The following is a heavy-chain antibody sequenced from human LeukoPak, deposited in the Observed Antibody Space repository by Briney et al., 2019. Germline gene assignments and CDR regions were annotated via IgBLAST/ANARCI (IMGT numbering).Heavy chain of an antibody. CDR1: GYSISSGYY. CDR2: IYHSGST. J-gene: IGHJ4*02. V-gene: IGHV4-38-2*02. Sequence: SETLSLTCTVSGYSISSGYYWGWIRQPPGKGLEWIGTIYHSGSTFYNPSLKSRVTISVDTSKNQFSLKLSSVTAADTAVYYCARFSFWSGYPYFDYWGQGTLVTVSS. D-gene: IGHD3-3*01. CDR3: ARFSFWSGYPYFDY.